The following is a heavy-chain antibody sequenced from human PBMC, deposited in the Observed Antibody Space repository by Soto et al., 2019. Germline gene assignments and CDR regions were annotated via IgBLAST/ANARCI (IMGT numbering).Heavy chain of an antibody. D-gene: IGHD6-19*01. CDR2: ISAYNGNT. Sequence: QVQLVQSGAEVKKPGASVKVSCKASGYTFTSYGISWVRQAPGQGLEWMGWISAYNGNTNYAQKLQGRVTRTTDTSTSTAYMELRSLRSDDTAVYYCARADVAVAGTAVYYYYGMDVWGQGTTVTVSS. CDR1: GYTFTSYG. CDR3: ARADVAVAGTAVYYYYGMDV. J-gene: IGHJ6*02. V-gene: IGHV1-18*04.